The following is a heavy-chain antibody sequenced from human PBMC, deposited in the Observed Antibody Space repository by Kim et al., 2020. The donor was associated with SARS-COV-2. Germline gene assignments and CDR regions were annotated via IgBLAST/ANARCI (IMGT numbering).Heavy chain of an antibody. D-gene: IGHD2-2*02. J-gene: IGHJ4*02. CDR1: GFTFSSYA. CDR3: ARGGTSYCSSTSCYTPFDY. Sequence: GGSLRLSCAASGFTFSSYAMHWVRQAPGKGLEWVAVISYDGSNKYYADSVKGRFTISRDNSKNTLYLQMNSLRAEDTAVYYCARGGTSYCSSTSCYTPFDYWGQGTLVTVSS. V-gene: IGHV3-30-3*01. CDR2: ISYDGSNK.